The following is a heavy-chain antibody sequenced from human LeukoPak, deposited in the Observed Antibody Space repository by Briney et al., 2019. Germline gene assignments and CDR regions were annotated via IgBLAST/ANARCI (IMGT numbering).Heavy chain of an antibody. CDR2: FDPEDGET. CDR1: GYTLTESS. J-gene: IGHJ3*02. Sequence: GASVKVSCKVSGYTLTESSMHWVRQAPGKGLEWMGGFDPEDGETIYAQKFQGRVTMTEDTSTDTAYMELSSLRSEDTAVYYCATSHDSSGYYSAFDIWGQGTMVTVSS. CDR3: ATSHDSSGYYSAFDI. V-gene: IGHV1-24*01. D-gene: IGHD3-22*01.